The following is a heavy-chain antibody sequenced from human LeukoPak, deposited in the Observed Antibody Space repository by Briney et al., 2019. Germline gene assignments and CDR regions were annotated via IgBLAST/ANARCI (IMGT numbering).Heavy chain of an antibody. Sequence: PGGSLRLSCAASGLTFSDYAMRWVRQAPGKGREWVSGITSGFTAHYADSVKGRFTIARDNFRNTFHLQMNSLRAEDTAVYYCAKDYSDSRVGDVFLEYWGQGTLVTVSS. CDR3: AKDYSDSRVGDVFLEY. CDR1: GLTFSDYA. CDR2: ITSGFTA. V-gene: IGHV3-23*01. J-gene: IGHJ4*02. D-gene: IGHD1-26*01.